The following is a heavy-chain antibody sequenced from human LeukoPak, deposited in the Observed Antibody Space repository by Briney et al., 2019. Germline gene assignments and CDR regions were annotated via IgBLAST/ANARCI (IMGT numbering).Heavy chain of an antibody. CDR2: INHSGSI. D-gene: IGHD3-22*01. V-gene: IGHV4-34*01. J-gene: IGHJ4*02. CDR3: TFKRGGYYGIPYFDY. CDR1: GASFNTCF. Sequence: ASETLSLTGAVSGASFNTCFWSWIRQSPGKGLEWVGEINHSGSINYNPSLTSRVTMSVDTSKKHFSLNLRSTTAADTAVYYCTFKRGGYYGIPYFDYWGQGTLVTVSS.